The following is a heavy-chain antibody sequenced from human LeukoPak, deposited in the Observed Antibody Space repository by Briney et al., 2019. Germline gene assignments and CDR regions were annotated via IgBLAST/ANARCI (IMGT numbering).Heavy chain of an antibody. Sequence: PSETLSLTCAVYGGSFSGYYWSWIRQPPGKGLEWIGEINHSGSTNYNPSLKSRVTISVDTSKNQFSLKLSSVTAADTAAYYCARCIAAAEIDYWGQGTLVTVSS. J-gene: IGHJ4*02. CDR2: INHSGST. CDR1: GGSFSGYY. CDR3: ARCIAAAEIDY. D-gene: IGHD6-13*01. V-gene: IGHV4-34*01.